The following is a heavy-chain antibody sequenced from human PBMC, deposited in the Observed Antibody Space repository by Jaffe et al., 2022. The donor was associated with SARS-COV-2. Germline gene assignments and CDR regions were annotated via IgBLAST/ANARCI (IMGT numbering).Heavy chain of an antibody. D-gene: IGHD2-2*01. CDR3: AKVHEAEVPAVDY. CDR2: ISWNSGSI. Sequence: EVQLVESGGGLVQPGRSLRLSCAASGFTFDDYAMHWVRQAPGKGLEWVSGISWNSGSIGYADSVKGRFTISRDNAKNSLYLQMNSLRAEDTALYYCAKVHEAEVPAVDYWGQGTLVTVSS. CDR1: GFTFDDYA. J-gene: IGHJ4*02. V-gene: IGHV3-9*01.